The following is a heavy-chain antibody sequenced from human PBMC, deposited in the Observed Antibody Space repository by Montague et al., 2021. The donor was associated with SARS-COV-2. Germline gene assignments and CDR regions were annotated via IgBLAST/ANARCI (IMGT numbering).Heavy chain of an antibody. CDR1: GGSFSSY. CDR3: ASHCGGGRCYFGMDV. J-gene: IGHJ6*02. CDR2: ISHGGGT. D-gene: IGHD2-15*01. V-gene: IGHV4-34*01. Sequence: SETLSLTCDVYGGSFSSYWSWIRRPPGRGLEWVGQISHGGGTNYNPSLKSRVTISVDTSKNQVSLKLSSVTAADTAVYYCASHCGGGRCYFGMDVWGQGTTVTVSS.